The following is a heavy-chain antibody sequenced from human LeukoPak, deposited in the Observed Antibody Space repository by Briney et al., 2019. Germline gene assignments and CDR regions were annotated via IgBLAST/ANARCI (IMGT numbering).Heavy chain of an antibody. V-gene: IGHV4-34*01. CDR1: GGSFSGYY. CDR3: ARSGYYYDSSDYSRFDY. J-gene: IGHJ4*02. CDR2: INHSGST. Sequence: TSETLSLTCAVYGGSFSGYYWSWIRQPPGKGLEWIGEINHSGSTNYNPSLKSRLTISVDTSKNQFSLKLSSVTAADTAVYYCARSGYYYDSSDYSRFDYWGQGTLVTVSS. D-gene: IGHD3-22*01.